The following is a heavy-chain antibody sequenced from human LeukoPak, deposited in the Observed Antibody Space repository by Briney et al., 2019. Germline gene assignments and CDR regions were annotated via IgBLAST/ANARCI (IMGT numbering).Heavy chain of an antibody. J-gene: IGHJ4*02. CDR3: ARARGGYLGY. CDR2: ISYDGEKK. CDR1: GFTFRHYA. V-gene: IGHV3-30*04. Sequence: GGSLRLSCATPGFTFRHYAMHWVRHAPGKGLEWVAVISYDGEKKYYIDSVKGRFPISRDNVQGTLHLQMNNLTSEDTAIYYCARARGGYLGYWGQGALVPVSS. D-gene: IGHD2-2*03.